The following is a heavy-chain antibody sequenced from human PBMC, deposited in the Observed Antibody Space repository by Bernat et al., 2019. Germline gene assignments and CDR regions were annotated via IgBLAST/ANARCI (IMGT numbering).Heavy chain of an antibody. CDR3: AKDGGWELLSPFDY. V-gene: IGHV3-23*01. CDR1: GFTFSSYA. Sequence: EVQLLESGGGLVQPGGSLRLSCAASGFTFSSYAMSWVRQAPGKGLEWVSAIIGSGGSTYNADSVKGRFTISRDNSKNTLYLQMNSLRAEDTAVYYCAKDGGWELLSPFDYWGQGTLVTVSS. CDR2: IIGSGGST. D-gene: IGHD1-26*01. J-gene: IGHJ4*02.